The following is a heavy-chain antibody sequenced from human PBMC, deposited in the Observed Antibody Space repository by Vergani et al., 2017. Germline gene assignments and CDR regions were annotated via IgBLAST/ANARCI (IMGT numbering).Heavy chain of an antibody. CDR2: INSSGTT. CDR1: GGSITCGSFY. Sequence: QVQLHESGPGLVKPSQTLSLTCTVSGGSITCGSFYWSWIRQPAGKGLEWIGRINSSGTTNYNPSLKSRVTLSVDTSKNQLSLRMTSVTAADTAVYYCARDSWTSELRGVYWFDTWGQGTLVSVSS. CDR3: ARDSWTSELRGVYWFDT. V-gene: IGHV4-61*02. J-gene: IGHJ5*02. D-gene: IGHD3-10*01.